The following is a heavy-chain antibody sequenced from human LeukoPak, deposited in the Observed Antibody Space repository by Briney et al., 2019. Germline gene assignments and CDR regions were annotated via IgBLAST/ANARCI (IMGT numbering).Heavy chain of an antibody. D-gene: IGHD6-19*01. CDR2: IRYDGRNK. CDR1: GFTFSSYG. Sequence: GGSLRLSCAASGFTFSSYGMHWVRQAPGKGLEWVAFIRYDGRNKYYEDSVKGRFTISRDNSKNTLYLQMNSLRAEDTAVYYCAKGVAVAGDLDYWGQGTLVTVSS. CDR3: AKGVAVAGDLDY. J-gene: IGHJ4*02. V-gene: IGHV3-30*02.